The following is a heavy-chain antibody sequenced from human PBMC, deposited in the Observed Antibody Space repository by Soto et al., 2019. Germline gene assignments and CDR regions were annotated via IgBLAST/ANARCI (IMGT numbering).Heavy chain of an antibody. V-gene: IGHV3-23*01. Sequence: PGGSLRLSCAASGFTFSSYAMSWVRQAPGKGLDWVSAISGSGGSTYYADSVKGRFTISRDNSKNTLYLQMNSLRAEDTAVYYCAKEDCSSTSCFYRYYFDYWGQGTLVTVSS. CDR1: GFTFSSYA. CDR2: ISGSGGST. CDR3: AKEDCSSTSCFYRYYFDY. J-gene: IGHJ4*02. D-gene: IGHD2-2*01.